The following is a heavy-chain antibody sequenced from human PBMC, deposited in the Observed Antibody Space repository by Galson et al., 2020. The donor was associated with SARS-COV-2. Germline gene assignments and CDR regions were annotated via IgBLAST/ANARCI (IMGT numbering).Heavy chain of an antibody. V-gene: IGHV3-23*01. J-gene: IGHJ4*02. Sequence: QAGGSLRLSCAASGFTFSNYAMTWVRQAPGKGLEWVSSINGDSRLTFFADAVKGRFSLSRDNSKNTLYLQMNSLRSEDTAVYYCAKDLGYSGHDEDIFDHWGQGILVTVST. CDR2: INGDSRLT. CDR3: AKDLGYSGHDEDIFDH. D-gene: IGHD5-12*01. CDR1: GFTFSNYA.